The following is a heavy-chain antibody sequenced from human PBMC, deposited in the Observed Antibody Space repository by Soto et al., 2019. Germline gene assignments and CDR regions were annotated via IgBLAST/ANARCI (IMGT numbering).Heavy chain of an antibody. Sequence: GGSLRLSCAASGFTFSSYAMHWVRQAPGKGLEWVAVISYDGSNKYYADSVKGRFTISRDNSKNTLYLQMNSLRAEDTAVYYCARDHNTLPDYWGQGTLVTVSS. J-gene: IGHJ4*02. CDR1: GFTFSSYA. V-gene: IGHV3-30-3*01. CDR2: ISYDGSNK. D-gene: IGHD1-20*01. CDR3: ARDHNTLPDY.